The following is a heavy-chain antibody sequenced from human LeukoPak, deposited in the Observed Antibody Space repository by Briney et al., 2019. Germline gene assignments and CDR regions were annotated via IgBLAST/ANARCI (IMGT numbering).Heavy chain of an antibody. J-gene: IGHJ4*02. CDR3: ARDASSGWDY. V-gene: IGHV4-39*07. CDR1: GGSISSSSYY. CDR2: IYYSGGT. Sequence: SETLSLTCTVSGGSISSSSYYWGWIRQPPGKGLEWIGSIYYSGGTYYNPSLKSRVTISVDTSKNQFSLKLSSVTAADTAVYYCARDASSGWDYWGQGTLVTVSS. D-gene: IGHD6-19*01.